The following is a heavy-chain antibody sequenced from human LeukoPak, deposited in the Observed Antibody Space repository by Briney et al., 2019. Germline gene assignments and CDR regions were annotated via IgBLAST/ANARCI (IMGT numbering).Heavy chain of an antibody. CDR1: GFTFSSYA. CDR3: ARESGTSCFDY. D-gene: IGHD2-2*01. J-gene: IGHJ4*02. V-gene: IGHV3-30-3*01. CDR2: ISYDGSNK. Sequence: GSLRLSCAASGFTFSSYAMHWVRQAPGKGLEWVAVISYDGSNKYYADSVKGRFTISRDNSKNTLYLQMNSLRAEDTAVYYCARESGTSCFDYWGQGTLVTVSS.